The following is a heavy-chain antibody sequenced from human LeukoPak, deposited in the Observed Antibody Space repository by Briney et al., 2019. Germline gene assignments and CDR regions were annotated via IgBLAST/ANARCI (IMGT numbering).Heavy chain of an antibody. CDR3: ARPQSGLGWFDP. CDR2: IYSGGIT. Sequence: SETLSLTRPVLGGSLHTFYWSLIRRPAGKGLGWIGRIYSGGITNYNPSLKSRVTMSVDTSKNQFSLKLSSVTAADTAVYYCARPQSGLGWFDPWGQGTLVTVSS. J-gene: IGHJ5*02. V-gene: IGHV4-59*10. CDR1: GGSLHTFY.